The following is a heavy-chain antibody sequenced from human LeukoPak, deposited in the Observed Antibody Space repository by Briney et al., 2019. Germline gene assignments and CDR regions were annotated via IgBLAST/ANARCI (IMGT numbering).Heavy chain of an antibody. V-gene: IGHV1-2*02. CDR2: IIPNTGGT. J-gene: IGHJ4*02. CDR1: GYSXSGFY. D-gene: IGHD6-19*01. Sequence: ASVKVSCKASGYSXSGFYMHWVRQAPGQGLEWMGWIIPNTGGTNYAQKFQGRATMTRDTTISTAYMELSSLRSDDTAVYYCAREWLIVVTGTGHLDYWGQGTLVTVSS. CDR3: AREWLIVVTGTGHLDY.